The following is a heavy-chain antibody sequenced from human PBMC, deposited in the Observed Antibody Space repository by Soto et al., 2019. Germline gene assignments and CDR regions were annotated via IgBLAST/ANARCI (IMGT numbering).Heavy chain of an antibody. Sequence: GSLRLSCAASGFTFSSYSMHWVRQAPGKGLEWVSAITRNSDIYYADSVKGRFTISRDNAQNSVSLQMDSLRAEDTAVYYCGKDALPANGRNDGFDLWGQGTMVTVSS. CDR1: GFTFSSYS. J-gene: IGHJ3*01. D-gene: IGHD1-26*01. V-gene: IGHV3-21*04. CDR2: ITRNSDI. CDR3: GKDALPANGRNDGFDL.